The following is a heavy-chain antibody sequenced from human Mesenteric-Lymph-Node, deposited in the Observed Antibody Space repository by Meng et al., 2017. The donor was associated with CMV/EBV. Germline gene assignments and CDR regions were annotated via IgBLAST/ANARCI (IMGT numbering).Heavy chain of an antibody. J-gene: IGHJ4*02. CDR2: IYSSGTT. V-gene: IGHV4-39*01. D-gene: IGHD6-19*01. Sequence: SETLSLTCTVSGGSISSSGYYWGWIRQPPGKGLEWIGSIYSSGTTYYSPSLKSRVTISVDTSKNQFSLKLSSVTAADTAVFYCARGTGYSSGWHGYYFEYWGQGTLVTVSS. CDR3: ARGTGYSSGWHGYYFEY. CDR1: GGSISSSGYY.